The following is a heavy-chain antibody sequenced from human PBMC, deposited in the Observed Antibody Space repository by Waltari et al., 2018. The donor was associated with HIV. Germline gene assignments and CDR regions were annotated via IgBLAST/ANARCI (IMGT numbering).Heavy chain of an antibody. CDR2: MSINSGNA. CDR1: GYNFASFD. Sequence: QAQLVQSGAEVRKPGASVKVSCKGYGYNFASFDINWVRRATGQGLEWMGWMSINSGNAGYGQRFKGRLTLTRDTSIDMAYMELNSLTPQDTAVYYCVTSRPGAVFGDFWGQGTPVTVSS. CDR3: VTSRPGAVFGDF. V-gene: IGHV1-8*01. D-gene: IGHD3-3*01. J-gene: IGHJ4*02.